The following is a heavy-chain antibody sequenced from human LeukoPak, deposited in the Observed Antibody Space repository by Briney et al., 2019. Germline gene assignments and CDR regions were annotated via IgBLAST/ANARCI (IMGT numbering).Heavy chain of an antibody. V-gene: IGHV3-30*02. Sequence: GGSLRLSCAASGFTFSRHGMHWVRQAPGKGLAWVAFIQYDGSNKYYADCVKGRFTIYRDNSKNTLYLQMDTLRAEDTAVYYCARKGSATYYLDYWGQGTLVTVSS. J-gene: IGHJ4*02. CDR3: ARKGSATYYLDY. CDR1: GFTFSRHG. D-gene: IGHD3-10*01. CDR2: IQYDGSNK.